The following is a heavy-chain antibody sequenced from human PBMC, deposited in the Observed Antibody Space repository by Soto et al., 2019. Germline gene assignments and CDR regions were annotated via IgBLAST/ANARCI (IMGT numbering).Heavy chain of an antibody. D-gene: IGHD2-2*01. Sequence: ASVKVSCKASGYTFTSYGISWVRQAPGQGLEWMGWISAYNGNTNYAQKLQGRVTMTTDTSTSTAYMELRGLRSDDTAVYYCARAPIVVVPAASFDIWGQGTMVTVSS. CDR3: ARAPIVVVPAASFDI. J-gene: IGHJ3*02. V-gene: IGHV1-18*01. CDR1: GYTFTSYG. CDR2: ISAYNGNT.